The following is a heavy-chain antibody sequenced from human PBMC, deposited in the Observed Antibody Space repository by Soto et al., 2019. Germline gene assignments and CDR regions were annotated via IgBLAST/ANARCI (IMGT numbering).Heavy chain of an antibody. D-gene: IGHD3-16*01. Sequence: SGPTLVNPTQTLTLTCTFSGFSLSTSGVGVGWIRQPPGKALEWLALIYWDDDKRYSPSLKNRLTITKDTSKNQVVLTMTNMDPVDTATYYCAHSYADQPTLKWFDPWGQGTLVTVSS. CDR1: GFSLSTSGVG. V-gene: IGHV2-5*02. CDR2: IYWDDDK. J-gene: IGHJ5*02. CDR3: AHSYADQPTLKWFDP.